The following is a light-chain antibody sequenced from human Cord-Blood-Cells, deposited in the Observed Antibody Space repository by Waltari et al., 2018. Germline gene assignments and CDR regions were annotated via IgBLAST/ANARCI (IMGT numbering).Light chain of an antibody. Sequence: QSALTQPASVSGSPGQSITISCTGTSSDVGSYNLVSWYQQHPGKAPNLMIYEGSKRPSGVSNRFSGSKSGNTASLTISGLQPEDEADYYCCSYAGSSTWVFGGGTKLTVL. CDR1: SSDVGSYNL. CDR2: EGS. CDR3: CSYAGSSTWV. V-gene: IGLV2-23*01. J-gene: IGLJ3*02.